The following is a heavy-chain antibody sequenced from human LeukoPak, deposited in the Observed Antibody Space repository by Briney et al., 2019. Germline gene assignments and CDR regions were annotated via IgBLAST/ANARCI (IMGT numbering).Heavy chain of an antibody. J-gene: IGHJ4*02. CDR1: GYSFTSYW. CDR3: ARPLYYYDSSGYYQYYFDY. D-gene: IGHD3-22*01. V-gene: IGHV5-51*01. CDR2: IYPGDSDT. Sequence: GESLKISCKGSGYSFTSYWIGWVRQMPGKGLEWMGIIYPGDSDTRYSPSFQGQVTISADKSISTAYLQWCSLKASDTAMYYCARPLYYYDSSGYYQYYFDYWGQGTLVTVSS.